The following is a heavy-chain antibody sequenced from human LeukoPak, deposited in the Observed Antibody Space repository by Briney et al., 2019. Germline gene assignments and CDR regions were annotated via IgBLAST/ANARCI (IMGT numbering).Heavy chain of an antibody. Sequence: SVKVSCKASGGTFSSYAISWVRQAPGQGLEWMGGIIPIFGTANYAQKFQGRVTITADESTSTAYMELSSLRSEDTAVYYCALGFLEWLYFDYWGQGTLVTVSS. CDR1: GGTFSSYA. J-gene: IGHJ4*02. CDR3: ALGFLEWLYFDY. CDR2: IIPIFGTA. D-gene: IGHD3-3*01. V-gene: IGHV1-69*13.